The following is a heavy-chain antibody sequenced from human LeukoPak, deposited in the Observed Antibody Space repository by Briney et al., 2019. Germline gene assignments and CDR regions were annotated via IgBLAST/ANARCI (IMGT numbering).Heavy chain of an antibody. V-gene: IGHV3-7*01. CDR1: GFTFSRYW. CDR3: ARDARRGFEP. D-gene: IGHD3-9*01. J-gene: IGHJ5*02. Sequence: GGSLRLSCAPSGFTFSRYWMTWVRQTPEKGLEWVASIKDDGRQKYYVDSVKGRFTVSRDNAKNSAYLQMDSLRAEDTALYYCARDARRGFEPGGREPLATVPS. CDR2: IKDDGRQK.